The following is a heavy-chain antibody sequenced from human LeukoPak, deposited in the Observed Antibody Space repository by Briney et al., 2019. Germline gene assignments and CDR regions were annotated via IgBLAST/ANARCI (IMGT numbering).Heavy chain of an antibody. J-gene: IGHJ6*02. CDR3: AKNIAAPGRVDYQLYGMDE. CDR1: GFIFSGYW. CDR2: IKQDGSDS. D-gene: IGHD5-12*01. V-gene: IGHV3-7*01. Sequence: GGSLRLSCAASGFIFSGYWMTWVRQAPGKGLQWVASIKQDGSDSYHVDSAKGRFTISRDNAKNSLFLQMNSLRAHDTAVYYCAKNIAAPGRVDYQLYGMDEWGQGTTVTVSS.